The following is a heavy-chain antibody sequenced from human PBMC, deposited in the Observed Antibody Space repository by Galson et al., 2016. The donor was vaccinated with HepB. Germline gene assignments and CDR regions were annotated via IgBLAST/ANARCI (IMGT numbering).Heavy chain of an antibody. CDR3: ARDYSGQLWLLGGFDY. Sequence: SLRLSCAASGFTFSDYYMSWIRQGPGKGLEWVSYISSSGSYTNYADSVKGRFTISSDNPKNSLCLQMNSLRVEDTAVYYCARDYSGQLWLLGGFDYWGQGTLVTVSS. J-gene: IGHJ4*02. CDR2: ISSSGSYT. CDR1: GFTFSDYY. V-gene: IGHV3-11*06. D-gene: IGHD5-18*01.